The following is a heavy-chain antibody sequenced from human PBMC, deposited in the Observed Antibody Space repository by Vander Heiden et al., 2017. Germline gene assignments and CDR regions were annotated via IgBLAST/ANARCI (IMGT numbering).Heavy chain of an antibody. CDR2: INPNSGDT. V-gene: IGHV1-2*02. Sequence: QVQLVQSGAEVKKPGAPVQVSCKASGYTFIGYYMHWVRQAPGQGLEWMGWINPNSGDTNYAQKFQGRVTMTRDTSISTAYMELRRLRSDDMAVYYCATYRSSWFYFDYWGQGTLVTVSS. J-gene: IGHJ4*02. CDR3: ATYRSSWFYFDY. CDR1: GYTFIGYY. D-gene: IGHD6-13*01.